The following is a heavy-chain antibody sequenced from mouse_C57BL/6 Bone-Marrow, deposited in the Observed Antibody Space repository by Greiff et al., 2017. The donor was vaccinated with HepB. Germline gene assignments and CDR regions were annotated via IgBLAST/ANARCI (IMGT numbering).Heavy chain of an antibody. Sequence: EVKLVESGGGLVKPGGSLKLSCAASGFTFSSYAMSWVHQTPEKRLEWVATISDGGSYTYYPDNVKGRFTISRDNAKNNLYLQMSHLKSEDTAMYYCARDLGDGYFDYWGQGTTLTVSS. CDR1: GFTFSSYA. CDR2: ISDGGSYT. V-gene: IGHV5-4*01. D-gene: IGHD2-3*01. CDR3: ARDLGDGYFDY. J-gene: IGHJ2*01.